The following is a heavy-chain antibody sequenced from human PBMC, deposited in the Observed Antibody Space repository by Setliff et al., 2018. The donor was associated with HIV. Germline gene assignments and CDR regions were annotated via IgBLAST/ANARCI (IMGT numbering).Heavy chain of an antibody. CDR3: ARSCQSGRSDWYFDL. V-gene: IGHV4-4*02. Sequence: PSETLSLTCAVSGGSISSSNWWTWVRQPPGKGLEWIGESYHSGSTNYNPSLKSRVTISLDKSKNQFSLKLTSVTAADTAIYFCARSCQSGRSDWYFDLWGRGTLVTVS. CDR2: SYHSGST. J-gene: IGHJ2*01. D-gene: IGHD2-15*01. CDR1: GGSISSSNW.